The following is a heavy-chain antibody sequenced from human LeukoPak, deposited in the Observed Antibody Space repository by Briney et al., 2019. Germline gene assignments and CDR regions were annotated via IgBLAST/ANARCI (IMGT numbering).Heavy chain of an antibody. D-gene: IGHD6-13*01. CDR1: GLSFSIHG. CDR3: ARDEFSKGHQLVPPGS. Sequence: PGGSLRLSCAASGLSFSIHGMHWVRQAPGKGLEWVAIIWNDGSNKYHADSVKGRFTISRDNSKNTLYLQMNSLTAEDTAVYYCARDEFSKGHQLVPPGSWGQGTLVIVSS. V-gene: IGHV3-33*01. CDR2: IWNDGSNK. J-gene: IGHJ5*02.